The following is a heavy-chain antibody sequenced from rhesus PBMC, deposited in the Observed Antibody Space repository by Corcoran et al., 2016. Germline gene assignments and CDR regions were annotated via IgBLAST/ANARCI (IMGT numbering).Heavy chain of an antibody. CDR3: ARLYYFDSGYGFDY. D-gene: IGHD3-28*01. CDR2: NNGNSGTT. J-gene: IGHJ4*01. CDR1: GGSFSNYW. V-gene: IGHV4-80*01. Sequence: QVQLQESGPGLVKPSETLSLTCAVSGGSFSNYWWSWTRQPPGKGLEGIGENNGNSGTTNHNPSLKNRVTISKDASKNQFSLKLSSVTAADTAVYWCARLYYFDSGYGFDYWGQGVLVTVSS.